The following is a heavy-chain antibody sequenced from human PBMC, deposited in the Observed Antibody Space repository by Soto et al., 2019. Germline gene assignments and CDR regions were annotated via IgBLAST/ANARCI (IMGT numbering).Heavy chain of an antibody. V-gene: IGHV4-34*01. J-gene: IGHJ5*01. CDR3: ARGGVVGSGSDYKNCFDS. D-gene: IGHD3-10*01. CDR2: INRSGST. CDR1: GGSFSGYY. Sequence: QVQLPQWGAGLLKPSETLSLTCAVYGGSFSGYYWSWIRQPPGKGLEWIGEINRSGSTNYNPSLSRRPTISVDAGKKQFPLILNSVTASETAVYYCARGGVVGSGSDYKNCFDSWGQGTRFTVSS.